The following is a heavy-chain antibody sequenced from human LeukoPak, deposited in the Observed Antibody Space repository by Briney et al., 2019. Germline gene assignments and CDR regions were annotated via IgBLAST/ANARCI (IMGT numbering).Heavy chain of an antibody. CDR3: ARAPLDPRYCSSTSCGFDY. D-gene: IGHD2-2*01. J-gene: IGHJ4*02. V-gene: IGHV1-69-2*01. CDR2: VDPEDGET. CDR1: GYTFTDYY. Sequence: ASVKVSCKASGYTFTDYYMHWVQQAPGKGLEWMGRVDPEDGETMYAEKFQGRVNITADTSTDTAYMELSSLTSEDTAVYYCARAPLDPRYCSSTSCGFDYWGQGTLVTVSS.